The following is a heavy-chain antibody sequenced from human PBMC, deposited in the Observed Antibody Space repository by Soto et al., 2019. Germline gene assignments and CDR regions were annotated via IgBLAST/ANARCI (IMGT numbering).Heavy chain of an antibody. J-gene: IGHJ6*02. V-gene: IGHV3-11*01. CDR1: GFTFSDYY. D-gene: IGHD2-2*01. Sequence: PGGSLRLSCAASGFTFSDYYMSWIPKAPGKGLGGVSYISSSGSTIYYADSVKGRFTISRDNAKNSLYLQMNSLRAEDTAVYYCARDVVVPAAMGGVYYYYGMDVWGQGTTVTVSS. CDR2: ISSSGSTI. CDR3: ARDVVVPAAMGGVYYYYGMDV.